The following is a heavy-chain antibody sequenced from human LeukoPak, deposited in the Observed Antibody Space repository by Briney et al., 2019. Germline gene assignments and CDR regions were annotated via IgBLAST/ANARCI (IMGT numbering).Heavy chain of an antibody. J-gene: IGHJ4*02. Sequence: SETLSLTCTVSGHSISSGYYWGWIRQPPGKGLEWIGSIYHSGSTYYNPSLKSRVTISVDTSKNQFSLKLSSVTAADTAVYYCARVETIAAAHWGQGTLVTVSS. CDR1: GHSISSGYY. CDR3: ARVETIAAAH. V-gene: IGHV4-38-2*02. D-gene: IGHD6-13*01. CDR2: IYHSGST.